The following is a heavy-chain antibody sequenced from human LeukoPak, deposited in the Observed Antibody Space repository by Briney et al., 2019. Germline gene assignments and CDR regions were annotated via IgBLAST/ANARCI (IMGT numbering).Heavy chain of an antibody. V-gene: IGHV1-2*02. CDR2: INPNSGGT. Sequence: ASVKVSCKASGYTFTGYYMHWVRQAPGQGLEWMGWINPNSGGTNYAQKFQGRVTMTRDTSISTAYMELSRLRSDDTAVYYCAREAWGWGIAVAHPLDYWGQGTLVTASS. CDR3: AREAWGWGIAVAHPLDY. CDR1: GYTFTGYY. D-gene: IGHD6-19*01. J-gene: IGHJ4*02.